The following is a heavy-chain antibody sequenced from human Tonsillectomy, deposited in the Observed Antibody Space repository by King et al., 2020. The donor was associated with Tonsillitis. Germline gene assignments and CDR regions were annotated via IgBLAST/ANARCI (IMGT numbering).Heavy chain of an antibody. D-gene: IGHD3-22*01. Sequence: QLVQSGAEVKKPGASVKVSCKASGYTFTSYGISWVRQAPGQGLEWMGWMSDYNGKTNYAQKLQGRVTMTTDTSTSTAYMELRSLRSDDTAVYYCARAREDYYDSSGYDYWGQGTLVTVSS. CDR3: ARAREDYYDSSGYDY. V-gene: IGHV1-18*04. J-gene: IGHJ4*02. CDR1: GYTFTSYG. CDR2: MSDYNGKT.